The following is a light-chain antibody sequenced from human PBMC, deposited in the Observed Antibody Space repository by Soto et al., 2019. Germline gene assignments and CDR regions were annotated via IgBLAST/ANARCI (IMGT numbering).Light chain of an antibody. V-gene: IGKV1-5*01. CDR2: DAS. J-gene: IGKJ1*01. CDR3: QQYNSYWT. CDR1: QSISSW. Sequence: DIQMTQSPSTLSASVGDRVTITFRASQSISSWLAWYQQKPGKAPKLMIYDASSLESGVPSRCSGGGSGTEFTLTISILQPDDFATYYCQQYNSYWTFGQGTKVEIK.